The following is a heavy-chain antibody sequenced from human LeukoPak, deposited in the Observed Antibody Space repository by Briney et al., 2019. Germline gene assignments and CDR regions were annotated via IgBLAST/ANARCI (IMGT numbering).Heavy chain of an antibody. J-gene: IGHJ4*02. CDR3: ARDIAVAGTNY. CDR1: SDSITSGDYY. Sequence: PSETLSLTCTVSSDSITSGDYYWSWVRQSPGKGLEWIGYIHYSGNTYYNPSLKSRVTLAVDTSKNQFSLKLSSVTAADTAVYYCARDIAVAGTNYWGQGTLVTVSS. D-gene: IGHD6-19*01. V-gene: IGHV4-30-4*01. CDR2: IHYSGNT.